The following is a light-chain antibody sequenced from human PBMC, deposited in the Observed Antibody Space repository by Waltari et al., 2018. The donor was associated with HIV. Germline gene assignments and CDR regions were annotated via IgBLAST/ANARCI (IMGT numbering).Light chain of an antibody. Sequence: QSVPTQPPSASGTPGQRVAISCSGSNSTIGSNFVYWYQQLPGTAPNLLIQKDNQRPSGVPERFSAPKSGSSSSLAISGLRSEDEAEYYCATWDDILSGYLFGTGTKVTVL. J-gene: IGLJ1*01. CDR1: NSTIGSNF. CDR2: KDN. V-gene: IGLV1-47*01. CDR3: ATWDDILSGYL.